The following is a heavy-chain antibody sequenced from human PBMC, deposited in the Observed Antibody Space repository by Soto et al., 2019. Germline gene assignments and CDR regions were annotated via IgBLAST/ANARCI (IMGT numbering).Heavy chain of an antibody. D-gene: IGHD3-22*01. CDR3: ASTDRRDSSGYYYFDY. J-gene: IGHJ4*02. CDR1: GGSISSYY. Sequence: SETLSLTCTVSGGSISSYYWSWIRQPPGKGLEWLGEINHSGSTNYNPSLKSRDTISVDTSKNQFSLKLSSVTAADTAVYYCASTDRRDSSGYYYFDYWGQGTLLTVSS. CDR2: INHSGST. V-gene: IGHV4-34*01.